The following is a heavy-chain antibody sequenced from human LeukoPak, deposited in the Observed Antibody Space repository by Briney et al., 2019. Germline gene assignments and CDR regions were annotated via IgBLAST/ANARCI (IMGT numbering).Heavy chain of an antibody. D-gene: IGHD2-2*02. CDR1: GGSFSGYY. J-gene: IGHJ4*02. CDR3: ARGGGAEVLPAAIPSDY. V-gene: IGHV4-34*01. CDR2: INHSGST. Sequence: PSETLSLTCAVYGGSFSGYYWSWIRQPPGKGLEWIGEINHSGSTNYNPSLKSRVIISVDTSKNQFSLKLSSVTAADTAAYYCARGGGAEVLPAAIPSDYWGQGTLVTVSS.